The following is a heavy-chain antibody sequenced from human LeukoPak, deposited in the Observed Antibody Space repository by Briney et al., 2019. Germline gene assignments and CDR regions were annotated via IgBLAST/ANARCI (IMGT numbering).Heavy chain of an antibody. CDR2: IFPGDTNI. CDR1: GYSFADYW. CDR3: ARLEFYYDSSGYWVPGAFDI. Sequence: GESLQISCQGSGYSFADYWVGWVRQMPGKGLEWMGIIFPGDTNILYSPSFQGQVTISVDTSISTAYLQWSTLKASDTAMYYCARLEFYYDSSGYWVPGAFDIWGQGTMVTVSS. D-gene: IGHD3-22*01. V-gene: IGHV5-51*01. J-gene: IGHJ3*02.